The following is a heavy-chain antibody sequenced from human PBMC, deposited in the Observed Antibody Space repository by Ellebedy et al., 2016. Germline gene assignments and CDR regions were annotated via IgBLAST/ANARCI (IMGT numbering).Heavy chain of an antibody. D-gene: IGHD2-21*02. CDR1: GGSISDYF. Sequence: SETLSLTCTVSGGSISDYFWSWIRQPAGKGLEWIGRIVSGGSTNYNPSLKSRVSMSVDTSNNQFSLNLNSVTAADTAVYYCARGVTPHFDYWGQGILVTVSS. CDR3: ARGVTPHFDY. V-gene: IGHV4-4*07. CDR2: IVSGGST. J-gene: IGHJ4*02.